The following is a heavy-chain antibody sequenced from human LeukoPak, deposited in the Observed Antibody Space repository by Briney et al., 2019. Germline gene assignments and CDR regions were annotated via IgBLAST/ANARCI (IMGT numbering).Heavy chain of an antibody. V-gene: IGHV4-59*11. CDR3: ARVFRQYYFDY. CDR1: GGSISSHY. D-gene: IGHD2-21*01. J-gene: IGHJ4*02. Sequence: SETLSLTCTVSGGSISSHYWSWIRQPPGKGLEWIGYIYYSGSTNYNPSLKSRVTISVDTSKNQFSLKLSSVTAADTAVYYCARVFRQYYFDYWGQGTLVTVSS. CDR2: IYYSGST.